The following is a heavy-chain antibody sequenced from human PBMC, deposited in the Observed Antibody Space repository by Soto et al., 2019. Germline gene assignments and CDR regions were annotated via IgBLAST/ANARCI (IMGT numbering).Heavy chain of an antibody. CDR2: ISAYNGNT. D-gene: IGHD3-10*01. CDR3: ARDGYEYYGSGSLYWYFDL. V-gene: IGHV1-18*04. Sequence: VQLVQSGAEVKKPGASVKVSCKASGYTFTSYGISWVRQAPGQGLEGMGGISAYNGNTNYAQKLQGRVTMTTDTSTSTAYMELRSLRSDDTAVYYCARDGYEYYGSGSLYWYFDLWGRGTLVTVSS. CDR1: GYTFTSYG. J-gene: IGHJ2*01.